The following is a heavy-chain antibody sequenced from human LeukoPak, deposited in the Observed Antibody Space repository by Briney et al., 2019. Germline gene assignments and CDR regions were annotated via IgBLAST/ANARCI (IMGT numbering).Heavy chain of an antibody. D-gene: IGHD5-12*01. Sequence: PSETLPLTCTVSGGSISSYYWSWIRQPPGKGLEWIGYIYYSGSTNYNPSLKSRVTISVDTSKNQFSLKLSSVTAADTAVYYCASGIRDGYNYGYFDLWGRGTLVTVSS. CDR3: ASGIRDGYNYGYFDL. V-gene: IGHV4-59*08. CDR2: IYYSGST. CDR1: GGSISSYY. J-gene: IGHJ2*01.